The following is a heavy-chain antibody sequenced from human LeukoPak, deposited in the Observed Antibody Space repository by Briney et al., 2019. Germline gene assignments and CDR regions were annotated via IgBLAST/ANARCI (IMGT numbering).Heavy chain of an antibody. CDR3: ATRGWLVRGVDY. CDR1: GFTFSSYA. CDR2: ISGSGGST. V-gene: IGHV3-23*01. J-gene: IGHJ4*02. D-gene: IGHD6-19*01. Sequence: GGSLRLSCAASGFTFSSYAMSWVRQAPGKGLEWVSAISGSGGSTYYADSVKGRFTISRDNSKNALYLQMNSLRAKDTAVYYCATRGWLVRGVDYWGQGTLATVSS.